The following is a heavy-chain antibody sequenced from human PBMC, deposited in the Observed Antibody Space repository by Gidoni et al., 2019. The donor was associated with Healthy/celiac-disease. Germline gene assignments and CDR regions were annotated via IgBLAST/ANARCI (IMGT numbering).Heavy chain of an antibody. Sequence: QVQLQQWGAGLLKPSETLSLTCAVYGGSFSGYYWSWIRQPPGKGLEWIGEINHSGSTNYNPSLKSRVTISVDTSKNQFSLKLSSVTAADTAVYYCARGPIHCSGGSCYSEIYYYYGMDVWGQGTTVTVSS. J-gene: IGHJ6*02. V-gene: IGHV4-34*01. CDR2: INHSGST. D-gene: IGHD2-15*01. CDR3: ARGPIHCSGGSCYSEIYYYYGMDV. CDR1: GGSFSGYY.